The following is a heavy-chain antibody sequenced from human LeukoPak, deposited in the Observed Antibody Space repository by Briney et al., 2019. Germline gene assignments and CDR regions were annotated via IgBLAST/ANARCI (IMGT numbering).Heavy chain of an antibody. CDR1: GGTFSSYA. Sequence: ASVKVSCKASGGTFSSYAISWVRQAPGQGLEWMGIINPSGGSTSYAQKFQGRVTMTRDTSTSTVYMELSSLRSEDTAVYYCARNGKYSGSYWRSAFDIWGQGTMVTVSS. D-gene: IGHD1-26*01. J-gene: IGHJ3*02. CDR2: INPSGGST. CDR3: ARNGKYSGSYWRSAFDI. V-gene: IGHV1-46*01.